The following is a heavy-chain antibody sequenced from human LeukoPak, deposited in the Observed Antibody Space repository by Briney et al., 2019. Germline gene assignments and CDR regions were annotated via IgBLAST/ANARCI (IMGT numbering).Heavy chain of an antibody. V-gene: IGHV3-66*01. CDR2: VYSGDRT. CDR1: GCTVNSNY. J-gene: IGHJ4*02. CDR3: ARGYLIDY. Sequence: GGSLRLSCAASGCTVNSNYMSWVRQAPGKGLEWVSVVYSGDRTYYADSVKGRFTISRDDSTNTLYLLMNSLRAEDTAVYYCARGYLIDYWGQGTLVTVSS. D-gene: IGHD1-26*01.